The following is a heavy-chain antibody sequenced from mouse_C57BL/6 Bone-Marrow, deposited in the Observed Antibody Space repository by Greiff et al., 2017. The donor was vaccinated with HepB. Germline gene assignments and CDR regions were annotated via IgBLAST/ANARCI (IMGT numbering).Heavy chain of an antibody. Sequence: QVQLQQSGAELVKPGASVKLSCKASGYTFTSYWMQWVKQRPGQGLEWIGEIDPSDSYTNYNQKFKGKATLTVDTSSSTAYMQLSSLTSEDSAVYYSATYYYYGSSPDYWGQGTTLTVSS. D-gene: IGHD1-1*01. V-gene: IGHV1-50*01. J-gene: IGHJ2*01. CDR2: IDPSDSYT. CDR1: GYTFTSYW. CDR3: ATYYYYGSSPDY.